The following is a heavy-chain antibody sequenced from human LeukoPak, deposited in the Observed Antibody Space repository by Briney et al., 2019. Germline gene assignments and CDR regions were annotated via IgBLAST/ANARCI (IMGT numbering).Heavy chain of an antibody. Sequence: ASVKVSCKASGYTFTSYGISWVRQAPGQGREGMGWISTYNGNKKYAQKLQGRVTMTTDTSTSIAYMELRSLRSDDTAVYYCARDAKFYDILTGDEFDYWGEGTLVTVSS. D-gene: IGHD3-9*01. CDR1: GYTFTSYG. J-gene: IGHJ4*02. V-gene: IGHV1-18*01. CDR3: ARDAKFYDILTGDEFDY. CDR2: ISTYNGNK.